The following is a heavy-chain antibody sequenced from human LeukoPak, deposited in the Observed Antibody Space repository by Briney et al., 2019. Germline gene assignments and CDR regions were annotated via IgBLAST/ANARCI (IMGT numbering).Heavy chain of an antibody. J-gene: IGHJ6*02. Sequence: QAGGSLRLSCAASGFTFSSYWMHWVRQVPGKGLVWVSRISTDGSSTSYADSVEGRFTIARDNAKNTLYLQMNSLRAEDTAMYYCAKYSLAVVTPRLMDVWGQGTTVTVSS. CDR3: AKYSLAVVTPRLMDV. CDR1: GFTFSSYW. V-gene: IGHV3-74*01. CDR2: ISTDGSST. D-gene: IGHD4-23*01.